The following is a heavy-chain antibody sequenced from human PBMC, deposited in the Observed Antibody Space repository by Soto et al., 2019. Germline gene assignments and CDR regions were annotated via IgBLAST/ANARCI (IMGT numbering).Heavy chain of an antibody. CDR3: VSRPRPSSGGTFTF. V-gene: IGHV3-74*01. D-gene: IGHD2-15*01. CDR2: ISDDGSRP. Sequence: PGWSLSLSCTASGFTFSMCWMHWVRQVPGKGPEWFSRISDDGSRPDYADSVKGRFTIYSAKAKNCLYSDVTVFRAEDTAVYDCVSRPRPSSGGTFTFWGHAT. CDR1: GFTFSMCW. J-gene: IGHJ4*01.